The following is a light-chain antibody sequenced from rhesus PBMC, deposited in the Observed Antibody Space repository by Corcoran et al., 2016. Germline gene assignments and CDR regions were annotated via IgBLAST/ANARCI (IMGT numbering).Light chain of an antibody. Sequence: DIQMTQSPSSLSASVGDRVTITCRASQGINNWLAWYHQKPGKAPKLLIYRASNLETGVPSRFSGSGSGTDFSLTIRSLQPEDVATYYCQHHDNSPFTFGPGTRLDIK. CDR1: QGINNW. CDR3: QHHDNSPFT. CDR2: RAS. V-gene: IGKV1-69*01. J-gene: IGKJ3*01.